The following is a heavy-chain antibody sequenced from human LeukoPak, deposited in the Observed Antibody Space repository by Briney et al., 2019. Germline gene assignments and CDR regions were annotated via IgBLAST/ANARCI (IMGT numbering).Heavy chain of an antibody. J-gene: IGHJ4*02. Sequence: QPGGSLRLSCAASGFTVSSNYMSWVRQAPGKGLEWVSVIYSGGSTYYADSVKGRFTISRDNSKNTLYLQMNSLRAEDTAVYYCAKGQKRLELVPPLGFDYWGQGTLVTVSS. CDR1: GFTVSSNY. CDR3: AKGQKRLELVPPLGFDY. CDR2: IYSGGST. D-gene: IGHD3-10*01. V-gene: IGHV3-53*01.